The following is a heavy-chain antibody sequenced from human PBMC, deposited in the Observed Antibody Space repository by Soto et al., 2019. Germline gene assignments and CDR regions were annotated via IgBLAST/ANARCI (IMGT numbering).Heavy chain of an antibody. CDR3: ARAAHDSSPPDAFDI. CDR2: IIPIFGTA. V-gene: IGHV1-69*13. Sequence: SVKVSCKASGGTFSSYAISWVRQAPGQGLEWMGGIIPIFGTANYAQKFQGRVTITADESTSTAYMELSSLRSEDTAVYYCARAAHDSSPPDAFDIWGQGTMVTGSS. CDR1: GGTFSSYA. D-gene: IGHD3-22*01. J-gene: IGHJ3*02.